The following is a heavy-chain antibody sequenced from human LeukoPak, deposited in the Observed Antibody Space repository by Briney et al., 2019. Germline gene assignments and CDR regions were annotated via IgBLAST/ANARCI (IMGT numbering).Heavy chain of an antibody. J-gene: IGHJ5*02. D-gene: IGHD2-15*01. CDR1: GGTFSSYA. Sequence: ASVKVSCKASGGTFSSYAISWVRQAPGQGLEWMGGIIPIFGTANYAQKFQGRVTITADESTSTAYMELSSLRSEDTAAYYCAREVYCSGGSCRPNWFDPWGQGTLVTVSS. V-gene: IGHV1-69*01. CDR3: AREVYCSGGSCRPNWFDP. CDR2: IIPIFGTA.